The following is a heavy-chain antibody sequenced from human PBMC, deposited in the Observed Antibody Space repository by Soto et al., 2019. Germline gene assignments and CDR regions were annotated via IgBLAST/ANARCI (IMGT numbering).Heavy chain of an antibody. D-gene: IGHD2-15*01. V-gene: IGHV3-21*01. CDR3: ARIGRDGRQISDYYYYGMDV. CDR1: GFTFSSYS. J-gene: IGHJ6*02. Sequence: GGSLRLSCAASGFTFSSYSMNWVRQAPGKGLEWVSSISSSSSYIYYADSVKGRFTISRDNAKNSLYLQMNSLRAEDTAVYYCARIGRDGRQISDYYYYGMDVWGQGTTVTVSS. CDR2: ISSSSSYI.